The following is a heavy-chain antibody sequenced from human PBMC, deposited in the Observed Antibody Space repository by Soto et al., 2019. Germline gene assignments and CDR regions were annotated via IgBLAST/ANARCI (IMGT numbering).Heavy chain of an antibody. CDR3: ARDPEMHHTAFDY. J-gene: IGHJ4*02. CDR2: IYYSGST. V-gene: IGHV4-61*01. Sequence: PSETLSLTCTVSGDSVRSGSGYWIWIRQPPGKGLEWIGYIYYSGSTNYNPSLKGRVTISVDTSKNQLSLKLSSVTAADTAVYYCARDPEMHHTAFDYWGQGALVTVSS. CDR1: GDSVRSGSGY.